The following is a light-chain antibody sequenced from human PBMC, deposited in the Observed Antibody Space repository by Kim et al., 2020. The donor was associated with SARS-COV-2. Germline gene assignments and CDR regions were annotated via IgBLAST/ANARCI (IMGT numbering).Light chain of an antibody. CDR2: EDK. CDR3: QSSDSSNLHVV. CDR1: CGSIASSY. V-gene: IGLV6-57*03. Sequence: VTNSCTRRCGSIASSYVRWDHLRPGSAPTTLIYEDKQRPSGVPDRFSGSIDSSSNSASLTISGLKTEDEADYYCQSSDSSNLHVVFGGGTQLTVL. J-gene: IGLJ2*01.